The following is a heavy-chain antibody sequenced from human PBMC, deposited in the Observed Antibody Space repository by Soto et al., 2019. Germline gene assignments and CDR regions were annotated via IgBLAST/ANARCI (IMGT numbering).Heavy chain of an antibody. CDR1: GYTFTSYA. CDR2: INAGNGNT. V-gene: IGHV1-3*01. CDR3: ARSYYDSSASYASYGMDV. J-gene: IGHJ6*02. Sequence: ASVKVSRKASGYTFTSYAMHWVRQAPGQRLEWMGWINAGNGNTKYSQKFQGRVTITRDTSASTAYMELSSLRSEDTAVYYCARSYYDSSASYASYGMDVWGQGTTVTVSS. D-gene: IGHD3-22*01.